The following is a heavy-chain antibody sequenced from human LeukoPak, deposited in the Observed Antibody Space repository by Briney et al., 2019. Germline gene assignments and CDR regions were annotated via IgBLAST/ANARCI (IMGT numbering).Heavy chain of an antibody. J-gene: IGHJ6*03. V-gene: IGHV3-21*01. CDR3: ARDPYSGSYGDYYYYYMDV. D-gene: IGHD1-26*01. Sequence: GGPLRLSCAASGFTFSNYNMNWVRHAPGKGLGWVSSITSTSSYIYYADSVKGRFTISRDNAENSLYLQMNSLRAEDTAVYYCARDPYSGSYGDYYYYYMDVWGKGTTVTISS. CDR1: GFTFSNYN. CDR2: ITSTSSYI.